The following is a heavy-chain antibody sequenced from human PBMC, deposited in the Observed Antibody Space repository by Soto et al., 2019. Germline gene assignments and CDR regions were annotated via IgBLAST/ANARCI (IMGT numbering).Heavy chain of an antibody. D-gene: IGHD2-21*02. CDR3: ARQRTTVVTQAYFDH. CDR1: GESISSSSYY. V-gene: IGHV4-39*01. CDR2: IYYSGRT. Sequence: PSETLSLTCIVSGESISSSSYYWGWIRQPPGKGLEWIGSIYYSGRTYYNPSFKSRVTISIDTSKNQFSLKLSSVTATDTAVYYCARQRTTVVTQAYFDHWGQGALVPVS. J-gene: IGHJ4*02.